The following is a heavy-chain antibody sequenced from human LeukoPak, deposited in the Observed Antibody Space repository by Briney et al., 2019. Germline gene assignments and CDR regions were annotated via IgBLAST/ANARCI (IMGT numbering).Heavy chain of an antibody. D-gene: IGHD2-15*01. CDR3: ARDKRCSGGSCYSWDY. CDR2: ISSSGSTI. Sequence: GGSLRLSCAASGFTFSDHYMSWIRQAPGKGLEWVSYISSSGSTIYYADSVKGRFTISRDNAKNSLYLQMNSLRAEDTAVYYCARDKRCSGGSCYSWDYWGQGTLVTVSS. CDR1: GFTFSDHY. V-gene: IGHV3-11*01. J-gene: IGHJ4*02.